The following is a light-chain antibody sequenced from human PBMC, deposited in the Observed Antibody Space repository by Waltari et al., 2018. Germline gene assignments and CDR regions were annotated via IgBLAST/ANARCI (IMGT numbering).Light chain of an antibody. CDR3: AAWDDSLSGWV. CDR2: RNN. J-gene: IGLJ3*02. V-gene: IGLV1-47*01. CDR1: SANIGSNY. Sequence: QSVLTQPPSASGTPGQRVTISCSGSSANIGSNYVYWYQQLPVTAPKLLIHRNNQRPSGVPDRFSGSKSGTSASLAISGLRSEDEADYYCAAWDDSLSGWVFGGGTKLTVL.